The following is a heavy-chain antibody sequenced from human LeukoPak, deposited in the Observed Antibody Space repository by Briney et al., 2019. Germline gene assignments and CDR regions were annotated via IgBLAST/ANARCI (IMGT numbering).Heavy chain of an antibody. CDR2: IYNSGST. D-gene: IGHD6-13*01. V-gene: IGHV4-4*07. J-gene: IGHJ4*02. Sequence: SETLSLTCSVSGGFNTHYYWSWIRQPAGKGLEWIGRIYNSGSTNYNPSLKSRVTISVDTSKNQFSLKLSSVTAADTAVYYCAKAGRLAAAGTLDYWGQGRLVTVSS. CDR1: GGFNTHYY. CDR3: AKAGRLAAAGTLDY.